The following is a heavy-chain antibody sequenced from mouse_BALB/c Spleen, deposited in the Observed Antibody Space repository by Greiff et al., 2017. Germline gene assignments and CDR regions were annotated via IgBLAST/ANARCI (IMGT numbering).Heavy chain of an antibody. Sequence: DVKVVESGGGLVQPGGSLKLSCAASGFTFSSYTMSWVRQTPEKRLEWVAYISNGGGSTYYPDTVKGRFTISRDNAKNTLYLQMSSLKSEDTAMYYCARHGGLRRYYAMDYWGQGTSVTVSS. CDR1: GFTFSSYT. D-gene: IGHD2-4*01. CDR3: ARHGGLRRYYAMDY. J-gene: IGHJ4*01. CDR2: ISNGGGST. V-gene: IGHV5-12-2*01.